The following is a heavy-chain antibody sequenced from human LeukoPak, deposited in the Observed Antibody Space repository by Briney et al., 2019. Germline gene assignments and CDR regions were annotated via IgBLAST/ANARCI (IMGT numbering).Heavy chain of an antibody. J-gene: IGHJ4*02. V-gene: IGHV3-23*01. CDR3: AKGGIAVVIPFDY. D-gene: IGHD6-19*01. Sequence: GGSLRLSCAASGLTVSSSYMSWVRQAPGKGLEWVSAISGSGGSTDYADSVKGRFTISRDNSKNTLYLQMNSLRAEDTAVYYCAKGGIAVVIPFDYWGQGTLVTVSS. CDR1: GLTVSSSY. CDR2: ISGSGGST.